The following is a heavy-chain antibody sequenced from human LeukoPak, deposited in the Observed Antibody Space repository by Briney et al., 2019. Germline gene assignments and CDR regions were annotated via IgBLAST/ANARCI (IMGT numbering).Heavy chain of an antibody. CDR1: GYTFTSYY. J-gene: IGHJ5*02. CDR2: INPSGGST. CDR3: ARDHVLLWFGESKFWFDP. D-gene: IGHD3-10*01. Sequence: ASVKVSCKASGYTFTSYYMHWVRQAPGQGLEWMGIINPSGGSTSYAQKFQGRVTMTRDTSISTAYMELSRLRSDDTAVYYCARDHVLLWFGESKFWFDPWGQGTLVTVSS. V-gene: IGHV1-46*01.